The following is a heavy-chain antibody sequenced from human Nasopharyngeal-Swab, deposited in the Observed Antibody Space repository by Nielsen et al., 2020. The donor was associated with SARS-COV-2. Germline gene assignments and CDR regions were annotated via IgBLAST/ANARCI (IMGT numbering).Heavy chain of an antibody. CDR2: IFSNDEK. D-gene: IGHD6-19*01. Sequence: SGPTLVKPPETLTLTCTVSGFSLSNARMGVSWIRQPPGKALEWLAHIFSNDEKSYSTSLKSRLTISKDTSKSQVVLTMTNMDPVDTATYYCARAVAEASAGWFDPWGQGTLVTVSS. V-gene: IGHV2-26*01. CDR1: GFSLSNARMG. CDR3: ARAVAEASAGWFDP. J-gene: IGHJ5*02.